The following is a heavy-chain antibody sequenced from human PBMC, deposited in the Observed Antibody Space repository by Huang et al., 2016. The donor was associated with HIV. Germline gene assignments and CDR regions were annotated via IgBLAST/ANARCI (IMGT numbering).Heavy chain of an antibody. CDR2: INPVRTT. D-gene: IGHD2-8*01. J-gene: IGHJ4*02. V-gene: IGHV4-34*01. Sequence: QVQLQQWGAGLLKPSETLSLTCAVYGGSISGFYWTWIRQPPGTGLEWLGEINPVRTTNYTPSLKSRVTISEDTSKNQFSLKLISVTAADTSVYYCARVEYAYGSRRLLYWGQGTLVTVST. CDR1: GGSISGFY. CDR3: ARVEYAYGSRRLLY.